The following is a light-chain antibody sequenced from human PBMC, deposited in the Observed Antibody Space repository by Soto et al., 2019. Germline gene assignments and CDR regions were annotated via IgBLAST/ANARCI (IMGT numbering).Light chain of an antibody. CDR2: EVS. V-gene: IGLV2-8*01. CDR3: SSYSGTNSYV. CDR1: SNDVGGYNY. Sequence: QSALTQPPSASGSPGQSVTISCTGSSNDVGGYNYVSWYQQHPGKAPKLMIYEVSKRPSGVPDRFSGSKSGNTASLTVSGLQAEDEADYYCSSYSGTNSYVFGTGTKLTVL. J-gene: IGLJ1*01.